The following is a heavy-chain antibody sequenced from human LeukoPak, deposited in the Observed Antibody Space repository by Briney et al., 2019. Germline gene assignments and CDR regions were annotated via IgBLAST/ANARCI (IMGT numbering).Heavy chain of an antibody. V-gene: IGHV3-23*01. CDR3: ARDGCSSTSCSDY. CDR1: GFTFSSYA. D-gene: IGHD2-2*01. Sequence: GGSLRLSCGASGFTFSSYAMSWVPQAPGKGLEWVSAIGGSGGSTYYADSVKGRFTISRDNPKKTLYLQMNSLRAEDTAVYYCARDGCSSTSCSDYWGQGTLVTVSS. J-gene: IGHJ4*02. CDR2: IGGSGGST.